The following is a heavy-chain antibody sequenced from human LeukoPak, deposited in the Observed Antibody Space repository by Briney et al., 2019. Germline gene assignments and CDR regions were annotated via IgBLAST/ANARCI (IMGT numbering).Heavy chain of an antibody. J-gene: IGHJ4*02. CDR3: VKGSGSSGYYPLNY. CDR1: GFTFSSYA. V-gene: IGHV3-23*01. D-gene: IGHD3-22*01. Sequence: GGSLRLSCAASGFTFSSYAMTWVRQAPGKGLERVSAVTDSGDKVFYADSVKGRFTISRDNSKNTLYLQMSSLRVEDTAVYYCVKGSGSSGYYPLNYWGQGTLVTASS. CDR2: VTDSGDKV.